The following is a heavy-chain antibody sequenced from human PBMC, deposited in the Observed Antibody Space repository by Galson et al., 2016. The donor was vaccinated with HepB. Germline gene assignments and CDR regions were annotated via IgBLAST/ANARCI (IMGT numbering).Heavy chain of an antibody. Sequence: SCKASGGTFSTHTINWVRQAPARGLEWVGRIVPTIGIPNYAQKFQGTVTITADKSSNTVHMELSSLSSEDTAMYYCARDRNDYYFDSWGQGTLVTVSS. CDR1: GGTFSTHT. D-gene: IGHD4/OR15-4a*01. J-gene: IGHJ4*02. CDR3: ARDRNDYYFDS. CDR2: IVPTIGIP. V-gene: IGHV1-69*04.